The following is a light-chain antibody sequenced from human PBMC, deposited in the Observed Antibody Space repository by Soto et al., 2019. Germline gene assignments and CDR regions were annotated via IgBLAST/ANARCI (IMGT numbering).Light chain of an antibody. CDR2: RNS. CDR1: SCNVGSYY. CDR3: ATWDDSRSGVV. Sequence: QSVLTQPPSASGTPGQTVTISCSGSSCNVGSYYFYWYQQLPGTVPQLLIYRNSDRPSGVADRFSCSKYGTSASLPISGFLYDDEDDYYCATWDDSRSGVVFGGGTKLTVL. V-gene: IGLV1-47*01. J-gene: IGLJ2*01.